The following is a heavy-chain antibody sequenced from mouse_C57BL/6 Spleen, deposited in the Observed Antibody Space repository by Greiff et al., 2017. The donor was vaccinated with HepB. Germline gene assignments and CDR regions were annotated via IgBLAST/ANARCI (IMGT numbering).Heavy chain of an antibody. CDR3: ARGSKNGYYPYYAMDY. CDR2: ISYDGSN. Sequence: EVKLMESGPGLVKPSQSLSLTCSVTGYSITSCYYWNWIRQFPGNKLEWMGYISYDGSNNYNPSLKNRISITRDTSKNQFFLKLNSVTTEDTATEYCARGSKNGYYPYYAMDYWGQGTSVTVSS. V-gene: IGHV3-6*01. J-gene: IGHJ4*01. CDR1: GYSITSCYY. D-gene: IGHD2-3*01.